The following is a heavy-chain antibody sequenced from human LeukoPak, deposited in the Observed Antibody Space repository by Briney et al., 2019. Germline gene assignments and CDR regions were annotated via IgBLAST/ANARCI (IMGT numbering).Heavy chain of an antibody. V-gene: IGHV3-48*04. D-gene: IGHD5-18*01. CDR2: ISSGGSTI. CDR1: GFTFSSYA. J-gene: IGHJ4*02. CDR3: ARGYGYGLDS. Sequence: GGSLRLSCAASGFTFSSYAMNWVRQAPGKGLEWVSYISSGGSTIYYADSVKGRFTISRDNAKNSLYLHMNSLRAEDTAVYYCARGYGYGLDSWGQGTLVTVSS.